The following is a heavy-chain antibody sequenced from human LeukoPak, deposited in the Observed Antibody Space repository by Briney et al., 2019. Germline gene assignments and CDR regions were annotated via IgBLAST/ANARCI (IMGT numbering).Heavy chain of an antibody. Sequence: RGSLRLSCAASGFTFSSYSMNWVRQAPGKGLEWVSSISSSSSYIYYADSVKGRFTISRDNAKNSLYLQMNSLRAEDTAVYYCARDPYYYGSGSPSPFDCWGQGTLVTVSS. J-gene: IGHJ4*02. CDR2: ISSSSSYI. CDR3: ARDPYYYGSGSPSPFDC. CDR1: GFTFSSYS. V-gene: IGHV3-21*01. D-gene: IGHD3-10*01.